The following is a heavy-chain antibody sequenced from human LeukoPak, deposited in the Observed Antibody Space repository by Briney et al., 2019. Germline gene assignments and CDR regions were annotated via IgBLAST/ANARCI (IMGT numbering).Heavy chain of an antibody. CDR1: GFTVSRHF. CDR3: ASPGPGGAAAGLFDY. CDR2: LYSGGTT. D-gene: IGHD6-13*01. Sequence: GGSLRLSCEVSGFTVSRHFMSWVRQAPGKGLEWVSVLYSGGTTFYADSVKGRFTISRDNSMNTLYLQMKSLRPEDTAVYYCASPGPGGAAAGLFDYWGQGTLVTVSS. J-gene: IGHJ4*02. V-gene: IGHV3-53*05.